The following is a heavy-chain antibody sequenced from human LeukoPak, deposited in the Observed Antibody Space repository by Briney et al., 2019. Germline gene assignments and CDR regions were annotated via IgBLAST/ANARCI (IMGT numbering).Heavy chain of an antibody. CDR1: GGSISSGGYS. CDR2: IYHSGST. Sequence: PSQTLSLTCAVSGGSISSGGYSWSWIRQPPGKGLEWIGYIYHSGSTYYNPSLKSRVTISVDRSKNQFSLKLSSVTAADTAVYYCARATIDYGSGSYYNEYWGQGTLVTVSS. J-gene: IGHJ4*02. CDR3: ARATIDYGSGSYYNEY. V-gene: IGHV4-30-2*01. D-gene: IGHD3-10*01.